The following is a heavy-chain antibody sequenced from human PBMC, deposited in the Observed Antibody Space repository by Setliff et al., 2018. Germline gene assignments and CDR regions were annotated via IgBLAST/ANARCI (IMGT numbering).Heavy chain of an antibody. J-gene: IGHJ6*02. CDR3: ASKKTVYWYYGMDV. V-gene: IGHV4-34*01. CDR2: INHSGST. Sequence: SETLSLTCAVYGGSFSGYYWSWIRQPPGKGLEWIGEINHSGSTNYNPSLKSRVTISIDTSKNQFSLKLSSVTAADTAVYYCASKKTVYWYYGMDVWGQGTTVTVSS. CDR1: GGSFSGYY. D-gene: IGHD2-15*01.